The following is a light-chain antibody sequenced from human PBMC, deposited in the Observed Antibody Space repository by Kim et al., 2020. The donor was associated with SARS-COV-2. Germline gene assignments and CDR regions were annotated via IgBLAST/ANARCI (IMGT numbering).Light chain of an antibody. Sequence: DIVMTQSPLSLPVIPGEPASISCRSSQSLLHSNGYNYLDWYLQKPGQSPQLLIYFGSNRASGVPDRFSGSGSGTDFTLKISRVEAEDVGVYYCMQALQTPLTFGGGTKVDIK. CDR3: MQALQTPLT. CDR2: FGS. CDR1: QSLLHSNGYNY. J-gene: IGKJ4*01. V-gene: IGKV2-28*01.